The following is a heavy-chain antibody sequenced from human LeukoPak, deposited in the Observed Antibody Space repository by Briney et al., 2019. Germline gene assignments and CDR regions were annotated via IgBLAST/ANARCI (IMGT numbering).Heavy chain of an antibody. D-gene: IGHD3-22*01. CDR3: AKGDDSSGYYYP. V-gene: IGHV3-30*02. Sequence: GGSLRLSCAASGFTFSSYGMHWVRQAPGKGLEWVAFIRYDGSNKYYADSVKGRFTISRDNSKNTLYLQMNSLGAEDTAVYYCAKGDDSSGYYYPWGQGTLVTVSS. J-gene: IGHJ5*02. CDR2: IRYDGSNK. CDR1: GFTFSSYG.